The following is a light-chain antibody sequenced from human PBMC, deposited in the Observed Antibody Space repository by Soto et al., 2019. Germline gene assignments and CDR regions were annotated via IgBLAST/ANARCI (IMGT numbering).Light chain of an antibody. Sequence: SVLAQPASVSGSPGQSITISCTGSFSDIAVFNYVSWCQQYPGRAPKLLIYQVTSRASGVSHRFSGSKSGNTASLTISGLQPEDEAEYYCNSYSSTNFYVFGTGTKVTVL. J-gene: IGLJ1*01. CDR2: QVT. CDR1: FSDIAVFNY. CDR3: NSYSSTNFYV. V-gene: IGLV2-14*01.